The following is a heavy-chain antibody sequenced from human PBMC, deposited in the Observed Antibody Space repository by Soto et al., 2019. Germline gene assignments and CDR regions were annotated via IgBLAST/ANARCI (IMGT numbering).Heavy chain of an antibody. J-gene: IGHJ5*02. Sequence: EVQLVESGGGLVQPGGSLRLSCAASGFTFSSYSMNWVRQAPGKGLEWVSYISSSSSTIYYADSVKGRFTISRDNAKNSLYLQMNCLRAEDTDVYYCAREADYVNWFDPWGQGTLVTVSS. V-gene: IGHV3-48*01. CDR3: AREADYVNWFDP. CDR1: GFTFSSYS. CDR2: ISSSSSTI. D-gene: IGHD4-17*01.